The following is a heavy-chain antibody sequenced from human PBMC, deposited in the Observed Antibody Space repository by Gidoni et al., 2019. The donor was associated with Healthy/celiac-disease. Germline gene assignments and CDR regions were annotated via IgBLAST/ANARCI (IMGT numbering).Heavy chain of an antibody. CDR3: ARVTDKTSRYYDSSGPLDY. V-gene: IGHV3-30*04. D-gene: IGHD3-22*01. Sequence: EWVAVISYDGSNKYYADSVKGRFTISRDNSENTLYLQMNSLRAEDTAVYYCARVTDKTSRYYDSSGPLDYWGQGTLVTVSS. J-gene: IGHJ4*02. CDR2: ISYDGSNK.